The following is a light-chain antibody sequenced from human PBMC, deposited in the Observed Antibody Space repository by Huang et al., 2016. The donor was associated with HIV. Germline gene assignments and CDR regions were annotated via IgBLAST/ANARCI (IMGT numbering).Light chain of an antibody. J-gene: IGKJ1*01. CDR2: LGS. CDR1: LSLRHYNGYYY. Sequence: DIVMTQSPLSLPVTPGEPASISCRSSLSLRHYNGYYYLDWYLQKPGQSPQLLIYLGSNWASGVPDRFRGSGSGTDFTLKISRVEAEDVGIYYCMQTLQTPRTFGQGTKVEIK. CDR3: MQTLQTPRT. V-gene: IGKV2-28*01.